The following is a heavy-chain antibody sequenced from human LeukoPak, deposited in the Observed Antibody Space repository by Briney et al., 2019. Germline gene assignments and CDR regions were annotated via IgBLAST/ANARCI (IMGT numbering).Heavy chain of an antibody. CDR2: IYYSGCT. D-gene: IGHD3-16*01. CDR3: ASHDVGVGYALDY. CDR1: GGSISSTSYH. V-gene: IGHV4-39*01. Sequence: PSETLSLTCALSGGSISSTSYHWAWIRQPPGKGLEWIGNIYYSGCTCYNPSPRSRVTISVDTSKNQFSLKLSSVTAADTAVYYCASHDVGVGYALDYWGQGTLVTVSS. J-gene: IGHJ4*02.